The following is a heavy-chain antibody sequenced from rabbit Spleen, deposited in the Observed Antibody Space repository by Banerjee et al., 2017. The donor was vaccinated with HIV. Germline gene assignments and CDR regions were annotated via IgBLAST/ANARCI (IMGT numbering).Heavy chain of an antibody. CDR3: ARDAGTSFSSYGMDL. V-gene: IGHV1S40*01. CDR2: ISAGVTYTT. D-gene: IGHD8-1*01. CDR1: GVSFSGDTY. J-gene: IGHJ6*01. Sequence: QSLEESGGDLVKPGASLPLTCIASGVSFSGDTYMCWVRQPPGKGQELIACISAGVTYTTYYATWAKGRFTISKTSSTTVTLQMTSLTAADTAAYFCARDAGTSFSSYGMDLWGPGTLVTVS.